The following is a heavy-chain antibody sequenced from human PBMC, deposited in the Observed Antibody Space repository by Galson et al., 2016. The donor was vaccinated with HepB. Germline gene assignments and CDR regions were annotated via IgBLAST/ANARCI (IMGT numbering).Heavy chain of an antibody. CDR1: GYTFANCW. D-gene: IGHD6-13*01. J-gene: IGHJ4*02. CDR2: IYPGDSDT. V-gene: IGHV5-51*01. Sequence: QSGAEVKKPGESLKISCKGFGYTFANCWIGWVRQMPGKGLEWMGIIYPGDSDTRYNSSFQGQVTISVDKSTNTAHLQWSTLKASDTAMYYCGIRSRASSSWPRWFDYWGQGTRVTVSS. CDR3: GIRSRASSSWPRWFDY.